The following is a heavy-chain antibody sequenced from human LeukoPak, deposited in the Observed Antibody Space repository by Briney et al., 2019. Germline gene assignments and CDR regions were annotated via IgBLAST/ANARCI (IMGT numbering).Heavy chain of an antibody. D-gene: IGHD3-10*01. CDR1: GFTFDDYA. J-gene: IGHJ4*02. V-gene: IGHV3-21*01. CDR2: ISSSSSYI. CDR3: GLTMVRGVINY. Sequence: PGGSLRLSCAASGFTFDDYAMHWVRQAPGKGLEWVSSISSSSSYIYYADSVKGRFTISRDNAKNSLYLQMNSLRAEDTAVYYCGLTMVRGVINYWGQGTLVTVSS.